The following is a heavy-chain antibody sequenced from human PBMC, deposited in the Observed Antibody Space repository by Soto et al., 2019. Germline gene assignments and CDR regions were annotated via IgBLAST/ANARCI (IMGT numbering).Heavy chain of an antibody. D-gene: IGHD3-22*01. CDR1: GFNFNIHA. V-gene: IGHV3-30-3*01. CDR3: ARGAAFYYDTSRY. J-gene: IGHJ4*02. Sequence: QVQLMESGGGVVQSGGSLRLSCATPGFNFNIHALHWIRQAPGEGLEWVAVMSPGGNSQYYADSVKGRFTISRDTSKSTQFLQMTRLRPEDSAVYYCARGAAFYYDTSRYWGQGTLVTVSS. CDR2: MSPGGNSQ.